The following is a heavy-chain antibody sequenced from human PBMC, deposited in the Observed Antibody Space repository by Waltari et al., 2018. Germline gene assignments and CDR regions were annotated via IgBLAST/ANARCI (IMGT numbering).Heavy chain of an antibody. CDR3: AHSPPNVLRVLEWLPKHSPYYFDY. D-gene: IGHD3-3*01. CDR2: LYWNDDK. V-gene: IGHV2-5*01. Sequence: QITLKESGPTLVKPTQTLTLTCTFSGFSLSTSGVGVGWIRQPPGKALEWLALLYWNDDKRYSPSLKSRLTVTKDTSKNQVVLTMTNMDPVDTATYYCAHSPPNVLRVLEWLPKHSPYYFDYWGQGTLVTVSS. J-gene: IGHJ4*02. CDR1: GFSLSTSGVG.